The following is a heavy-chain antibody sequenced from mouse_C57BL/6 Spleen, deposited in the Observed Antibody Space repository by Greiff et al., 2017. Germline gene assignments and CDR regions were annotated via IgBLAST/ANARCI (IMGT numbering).Heavy chain of an antibody. J-gene: IGHJ2*01. CDR3: ARSEVGRYFDY. CDR1: GYSFTGYY. CDR2: INPSTGGT. D-gene: IGHD1-1*02. Sequence: VQLQQSGPELVKPGASVKISCKASGYSFTGYYMNWVKQSPEKSLEWIGEINPSTGGTTYNQKFKAKATLTVDKSSSTAYMQLKSLTSEDSAVYYCARSEVGRYFDYWGQGTTLTVAS. V-gene: IGHV1-42*01.